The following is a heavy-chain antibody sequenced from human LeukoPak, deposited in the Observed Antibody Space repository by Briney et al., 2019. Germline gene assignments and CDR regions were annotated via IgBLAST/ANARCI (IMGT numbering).Heavy chain of an antibody. CDR2: IQYDGSDK. CDR3: AKGSMIVATSTFAI. Sequence: GGSLRLSCAASGFTISGYDMYWVRQAPGKGLEWLGFIQYDGSDKYHADSVKGRFTIFRDNSKNTLDLKMNSLRAEDTAVYYCAKGSMIVATSTFAIGGQGTMVTVSS. CDR1: GFTISGYD. V-gene: IGHV3-30*02. D-gene: IGHD3-22*01. J-gene: IGHJ3*02.